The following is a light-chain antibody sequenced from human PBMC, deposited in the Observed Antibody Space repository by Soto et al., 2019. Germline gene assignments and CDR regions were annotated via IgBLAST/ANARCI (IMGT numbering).Light chain of an antibody. J-gene: IGKJ5*01. CDR1: QDIRNY. CDR3: QQYNNWPFS. Sequence: IQMTQSPSSLSASVGDRVTVTCRASQDIRNYLAWYQQTKGKAPKILIYAASSLQRGVPSRFRGSGSGTEFTLTISGLQSEDFELYFCQQYNNWPFSFGQGTRLEI. CDR2: AAS. V-gene: IGKV1-16*01.